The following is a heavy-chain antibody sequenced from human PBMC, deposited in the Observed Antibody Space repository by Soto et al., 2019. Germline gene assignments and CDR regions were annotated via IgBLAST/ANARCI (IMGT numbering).Heavy chain of an antibody. J-gene: IGHJ4*02. CDR3: ARGADGDPGY. V-gene: IGHV4-31*01. CDR1: GGSISSGGYY. CDR2: IYYSGST. D-gene: IGHD7-27*01. Sequence: QVQLQESGPGLVKPSQTLSLTCTVSGGSISSGGYYWSWIRQHPGKGLEWIGYIYYSGSTYYNPSLKXXVXIXXDTSKNQFSLKLSSVTAADTAVYYCARGADGDPGYWGQGTLVTVSS.